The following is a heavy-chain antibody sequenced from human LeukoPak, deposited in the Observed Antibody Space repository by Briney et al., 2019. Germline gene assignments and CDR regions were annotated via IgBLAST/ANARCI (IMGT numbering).Heavy chain of an antibody. Sequence: PSETLSLTCAVSGGSISSSNWWSWVRQPPGKGLEWIGEIYHSGSTDYNPSLKSRVTISVDKSKNQFSLKLSSVTAADTAVYYCASIGGEPRYYDILTGYYDNYGMDVWGQGTTVTVSS. D-gene: IGHD3-9*01. V-gene: IGHV4-4*02. CDR3: ASIGGEPRYYDILTGYYDNYGMDV. CDR2: IYHSGST. CDR1: GGSISSSNW. J-gene: IGHJ6*02.